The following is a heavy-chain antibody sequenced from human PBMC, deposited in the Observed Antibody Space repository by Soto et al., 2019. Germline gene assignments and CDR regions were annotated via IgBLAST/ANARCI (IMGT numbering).Heavy chain of an antibody. CDR2: INHSGST. CDR1: GGSFSGYY. V-gene: IGHV4-34*01. J-gene: IGHJ6*03. D-gene: IGHD3-3*01. CDR3: ARGPGVVIRNYYYLDV. Sequence: QVQLQQWGAGLLKPSETLSLTCAVYGGSFSGYYWSWIRQPPGKGLEWIGEINHSGSTNYNPSLKSRVTISVDTSKNQFSLKLSSVTAADTALYYCARGPGVVIRNYYYLDVWGKGTTVTVSS.